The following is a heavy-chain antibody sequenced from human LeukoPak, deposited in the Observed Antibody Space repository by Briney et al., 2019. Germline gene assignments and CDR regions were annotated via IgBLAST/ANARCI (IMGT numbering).Heavy chain of an antibody. D-gene: IGHD3-10*01. CDR3: AKDRDYYGSGRRGFDP. CDR2: ISYDGSNK. CDR1: GFTFSSYG. V-gene: IGHV3-30*18. J-gene: IGHJ5*02. Sequence: GGSLRLSCAASGFTFSSYGMHWVRQAPGKGLEWVAVISYDGSNKYYADSVKGRFTISRDNSKNTLYLQMNSLRAEDTAVYYCAKDRDYYGSGRRGFDPWGQGTLVTVSS.